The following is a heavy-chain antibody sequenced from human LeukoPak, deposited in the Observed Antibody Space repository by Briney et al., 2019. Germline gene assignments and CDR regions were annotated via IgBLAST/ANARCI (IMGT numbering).Heavy chain of an antibody. D-gene: IGHD3-10*01. J-gene: IGHJ6*03. V-gene: IGHV4-59*01. Sequence: SETLSLTCTVSGGSISSYYWSWIRQPPGKGLEWSGYINYSGSTNYNPSLKSRVTISVDTSKNQFSLKLSSVTAADTAVYYCARDCGSGSYHHYYYYYMDVWGKGTTVTVSS. CDR2: INYSGST. CDR3: ARDCGSGSYHHYYYYYMDV. CDR1: GGSISSYY.